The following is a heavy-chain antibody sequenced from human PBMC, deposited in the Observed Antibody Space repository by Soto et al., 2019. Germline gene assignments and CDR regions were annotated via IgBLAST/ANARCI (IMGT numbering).Heavy chain of an antibody. D-gene: IGHD6-13*01. V-gene: IGHV3-23*01. CDR2: TSGSGGST. J-gene: IGHJ4*02. CDR1: GITFSTYA. CDR3: AKSFSSNWYDYFDY. Sequence: PGGSLRLSCAASGITFSTYAMSWVRQAPGKGLEWVSATSGSGGSTYYADSVKGRFTISRDKSKNTLYLQMNSLRAEDTALYYCAKSFSSNWYDYFDYWGQGSLVTVSS.